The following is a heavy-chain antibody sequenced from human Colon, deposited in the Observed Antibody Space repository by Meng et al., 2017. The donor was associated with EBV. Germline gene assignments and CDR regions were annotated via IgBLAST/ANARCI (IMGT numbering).Heavy chain of an antibody. V-gene: IGHV4-4*02. CDR1: GASISSNNW. Sequence: VQLLESGPGLVEPSGPLSLTCAVSGASISSNNWWSWVRQSPGKGLEWIGEIYHGGNTNYNPSLKSRVTISVDRSNDQFSLSLSSVTAADTAVYYCARGNAYNAPSFDYWGQGTLVTVSS. D-gene: IGHD5-24*01. CDR3: ARGNAYNAPSFDY. CDR2: IYHGGNT. J-gene: IGHJ4*02.